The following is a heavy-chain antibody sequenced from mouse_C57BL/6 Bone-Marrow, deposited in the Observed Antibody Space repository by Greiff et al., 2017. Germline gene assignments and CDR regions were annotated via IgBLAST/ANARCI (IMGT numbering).Heavy chain of an antibody. J-gene: IGHJ2*01. V-gene: IGHV1-72*01. CDR1: GYTFTSYW. Sequence: VQLQQPGAELVKPGASVKLSCKASGYTFTSYWMHWVKQRPGRGLECIGRIDPNSGGTKYNEKFKSKATLTVDKPSSTAYMQLSSLTSEDSAVYYCARSRWLLPYYFDYWGQGTTLTVSA. D-gene: IGHD2-3*01. CDR3: ARSRWLLPYYFDY. CDR2: IDPNSGGT.